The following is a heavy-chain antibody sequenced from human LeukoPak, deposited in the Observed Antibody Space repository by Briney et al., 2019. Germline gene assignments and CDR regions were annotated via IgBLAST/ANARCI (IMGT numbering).Heavy chain of an antibody. Sequence: GGSLRLSCAASGFTFSSYAMHWVRQAPGKGLEWVAVISYDGSNKYYADSVKGRFTISRDNSKNTLSLQMNSLRIEDTAVYYCAKGLPYSGYDYYFDYWGQGTLVTVSS. CDR1: GFTFSSYA. CDR2: ISYDGSNK. CDR3: AKGLPYSGYDYYFDY. J-gene: IGHJ4*02. D-gene: IGHD5-12*01. V-gene: IGHV3-30-3*01.